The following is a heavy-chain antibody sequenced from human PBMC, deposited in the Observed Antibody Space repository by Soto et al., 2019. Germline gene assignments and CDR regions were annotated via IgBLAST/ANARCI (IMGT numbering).Heavy chain of an antibody. Sequence: SETLSLTGSLSGASITSTTYFWAWIRQPPGKGLEWVCSIYYSGKTHYNPSLKSRTTISVDRSRNQFSLQVSSVTAADTAVYYCAKNLPRTGRFDYWGQGTVVTVPQ. CDR3: AKNLPRTGRFDY. CDR1: GASITSTTYF. CDR2: IYYSGKT. J-gene: IGHJ4*02. V-gene: IGHV4-39*01.